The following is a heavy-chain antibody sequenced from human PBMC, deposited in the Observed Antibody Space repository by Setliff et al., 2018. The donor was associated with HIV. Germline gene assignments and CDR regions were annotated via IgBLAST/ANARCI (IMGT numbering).Heavy chain of an antibody. CDR1: GFTFSSYS. CDR3: ARERVLETYYNFWSGSDHWFDP. J-gene: IGHJ5*02. D-gene: IGHD3-3*01. Sequence: SCAASGFTFSSYSMNWVRQAPGKGLEWVSFISRTSSYIYYADSVKGRFTISRDNAKNSLYLQMNSLRAEDTAVYYCARERVLETYYNFWSGSDHWFDPWGQGTLVTVSS. CDR2: ISRTSSYI. V-gene: IGHV3-21*01.